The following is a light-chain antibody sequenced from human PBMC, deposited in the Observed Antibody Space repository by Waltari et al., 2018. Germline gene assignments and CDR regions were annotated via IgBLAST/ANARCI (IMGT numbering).Light chain of an antibody. Sequence: QAGLTQPPSVSADLRQTATLTCTGNSNNVGNQGAAWLQQHQGRPPKLVSYRNNTRPSGTSERFSASRSGNTASLTISELQPEDETDYYCSAWDSGLTVWLFGGGTKLTVL. J-gene: IGLJ3*02. CDR1: SNNVGNQG. CDR3: SAWDSGLTVWL. V-gene: IGLV10-54*04. CDR2: RNN.